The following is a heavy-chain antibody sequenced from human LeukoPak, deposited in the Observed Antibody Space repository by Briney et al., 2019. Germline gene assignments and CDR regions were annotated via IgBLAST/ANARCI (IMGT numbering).Heavy chain of an antibody. D-gene: IGHD3-3*01. CDR1: GGSISSYY. CDR3: ARGVRYDFWSGRYYYYGMDV. Sequence: PSETLSLTCTVSGGSISSYYWSWIRQPPGKGLEWIGYIYYSGSTNYNPSLKSRVTISVDTSKNLFSLKLSSVTAADTAVYYCARGVRYDFWSGRYYYYGMDVWGQGTTVTVSS. CDR2: IYYSGST. V-gene: IGHV4-59*08. J-gene: IGHJ6*02.